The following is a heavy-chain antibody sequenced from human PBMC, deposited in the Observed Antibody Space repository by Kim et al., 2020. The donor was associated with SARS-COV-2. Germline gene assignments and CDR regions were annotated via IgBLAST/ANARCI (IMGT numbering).Heavy chain of an antibody. Sequence: TYDHPSLQSRVTISVDTSKNQFSLKLSSVTAADTAVYYCARHVVVRDLDYWGQGTLVTVSS. J-gene: IGHJ4*02. D-gene: IGHD2-15*01. V-gene: IGHV4-39*01. CDR3: ARHVVVRDLDY. CDR2: T.